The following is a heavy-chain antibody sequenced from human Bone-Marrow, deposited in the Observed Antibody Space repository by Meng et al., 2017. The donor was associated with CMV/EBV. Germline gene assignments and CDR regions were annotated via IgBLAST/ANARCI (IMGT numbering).Heavy chain of an antibody. J-gene: IGHJ4*02. CDR1: GGSFSGYY. CDR2: IYSGGNT. V-gene: IGHV3-53*01. CDR3: ARGLRIVGATDIDY. D-gene: IGHD1-26*01. Sequence: ETLSLTCAVYGGSFSGYYWSWVRQAPGKGLEWVSVIYSGGNTYYADYVKGRFTISRDNSKNTLYLQMNSLRAEDTAVYYCARGLRIVGATDIDYWGQGTLVTVSS.